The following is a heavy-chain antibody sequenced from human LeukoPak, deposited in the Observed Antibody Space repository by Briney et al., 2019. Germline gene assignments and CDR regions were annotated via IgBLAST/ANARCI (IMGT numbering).Heavy chain of an antibody. Sequence: SETLSLTCAVYGGSFSGYYWSWIRQPPGKGLEWIGEINHSGSTTYNPSLKSRVTVSVDTSKNQFSLKLSSVTAADTAVYYCARVQRQRWIQLWPQKGYFDYWGQGTLVTVSS. CDR3: ARVQRQRWIQLWPQKGYFDY. CDR2: INHSGST. V-gene: IGHV4-34*01. J-gene: IGHJ4*02. CDR1: GGSFSGYY. D-gene: IGHD5-18*01.